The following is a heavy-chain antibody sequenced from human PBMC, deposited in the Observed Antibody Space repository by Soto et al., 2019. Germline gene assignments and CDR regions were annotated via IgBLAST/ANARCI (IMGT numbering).Heavy chain of an antibody. J-gene: IGHJ6*02. CDR3: ARGLYYYDSSDKDAYYYYGMDV. V-gene: IGHV1-69*13. CDR2: IIPIFGTA. D-gene: IGHD3-22*01. Sequence: ASVKVSCKASGGTFSSYAISWVRQAPGQGLEWMGGIIPIFGTANYAQKFQGRVTITADESTSTAYMELSSLRSEDTAVYYCARGLYYYDSSDKDAYYYYGMDVWGQGTTVTVSS. CDR1: GGTFSSYA.